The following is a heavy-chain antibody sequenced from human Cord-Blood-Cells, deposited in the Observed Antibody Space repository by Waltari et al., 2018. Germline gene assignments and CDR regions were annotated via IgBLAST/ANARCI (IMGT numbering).Heavy chain of an antibody. CDR3: ATMVRGFY. J-gene: IGHJ4*02. V-gene: IGHV1-2*02. Sequence: QVHLVQSGAEVKKPGASVKVSCKASGDTFTGHHKHWGRQAPVQGLEWMGWINPNSGGTNYAQKFQGRVTMTRDTSISTAYMELSRLRSDDTAVYYCATMVRGFYWGQGTLVTVSS. CDR1: GDTFTGHH. CDR2: INPNSGGT. D-gene: IGHD3-10*01.